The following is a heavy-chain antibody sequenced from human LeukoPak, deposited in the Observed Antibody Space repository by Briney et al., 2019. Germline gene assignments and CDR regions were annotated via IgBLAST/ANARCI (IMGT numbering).Heavy chain of an antibody. J-gene: IGHJ4*02. CDR1: GGSISSSSYH. V-gene: IGHV4-39*01. CDR3: ASTKEYGSGSYSIDD. Sequence: SETLSLTRTVSGGSISSSSYHWVWIRQPPGKGLEWIGTIYYSGTRYHNPSLKSRVTISVDTSKNQFSLKLTSVTAADTAVYYCASTKEYGSGSYSIDDWGQGTLDTVSS. D-gene: IGHD3-10*01. CDR2: IYYSGTR.